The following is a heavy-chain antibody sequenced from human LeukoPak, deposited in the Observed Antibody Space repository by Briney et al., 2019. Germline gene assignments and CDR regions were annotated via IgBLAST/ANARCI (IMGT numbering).Heavy chain of an antibody. CDR2: IYDSGRT. Sequence: PSETLSLTCTVSGGSISSYYWSWIRQPPGKGLEWIAYIYDSGRTNYNPSFKSRVTISVDTSKNQFSLKVSSVTAADTAVYYCARDRGGLPFDYRGQGILVSVSS. D-gene: IGHD4-23*01. V-gene: IGHV4-59*01. J-gene: IGHJ4*02. CDR1: GGSISSYY. CDR3: ARDRGGLPFDY.